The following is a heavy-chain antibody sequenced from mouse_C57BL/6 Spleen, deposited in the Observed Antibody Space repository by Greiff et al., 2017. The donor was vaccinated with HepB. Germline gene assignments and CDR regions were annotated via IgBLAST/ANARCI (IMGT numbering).Heavy chain of an antibody. V-gene: IGHV5-9*01. CDR1: GFTFSSYT. CDR2: ISGGGGNT. J-gene: IGHJ4*01. CDR3: ARFLDGYYAMDY. Sequence: EVKLVESGGGLVKPGGSLKLSCAASGFTFSSYTMSWVRQTPEKRLEWVATISGGGGNTYYPDSVKGRFTISRDNAKNTLYLQMSSLRSEDTALYYCARFLDGYYAMDYWGQGTSVTVSS. D-gene: IGHD2-3*01.